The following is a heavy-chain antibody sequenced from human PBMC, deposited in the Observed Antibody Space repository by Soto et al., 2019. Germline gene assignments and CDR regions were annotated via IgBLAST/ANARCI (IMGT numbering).Heavy chain of an antibody. J-gene: IGHJ1*01. CDR1: GGSITNNY. D-gene: IGHD5-12*01. Sequence: SETLSLTCTVSGGSITNNYWSWIRQSPGKGLEWIGCSYYSGSTSYNPSLRSRVTISIDTSKTQFSLRLRSVTAADTAVYYCASSSYEEYFQHWGQGTLVTVSS. CDR3: ASSSYEEYFQH. V-gene: IGHV4-59*01. CDR2: SYYSGST.